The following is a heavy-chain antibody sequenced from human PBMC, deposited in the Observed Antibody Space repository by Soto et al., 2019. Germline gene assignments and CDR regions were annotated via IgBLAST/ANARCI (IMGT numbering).Heavy chain of an antibody. CDR2: IYHSGGT. Sequence: SETLSLTCTVSGGSISSYYWSWIRQPPGKGLEWIGSIYHSGGTNYSPSLKSRVTISVDTSKNQFSLKLSSVTAADTAVYYCARSYGDYVFDYWGQGTLVTVSS. J-gene: IGHJ4*02. D-gene: IGHD4-17*01. CDR3: ARSYGDYVFDY. CDR1: GGSISSYY. V-gene: IGHV4-59*01.